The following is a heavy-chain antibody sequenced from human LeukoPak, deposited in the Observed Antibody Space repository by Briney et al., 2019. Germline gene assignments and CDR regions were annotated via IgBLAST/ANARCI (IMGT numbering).Heavy chain of an antibody. CDR2: IWFDGSSK. V-gene: IGHV3-33*01. D-gene: IGHD3-22*01. Sequence: PGGSLRLSCATSGFTFSSFAMHWVRQAPGKGLEWLALIWFDGSSKNYTDSVEGRFTISRDNSKNTLYLQMNSLRTEDTAVYYCARGGSYFDISGYYFYWGQGTLVTVSS. J-gene: IGHJ4*02. CDR3: ARGGSYFDISGYYFY. CDR1: GFTFSSFA.